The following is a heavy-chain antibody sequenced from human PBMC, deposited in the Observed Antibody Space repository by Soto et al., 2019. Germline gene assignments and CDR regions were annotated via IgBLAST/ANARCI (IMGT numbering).Heavy chain of an antibody. CDR3: ARESGYSSGHDAFDI. J-gene: IGHJ3*02. CDR1: GFTFSSYS. D-gene: IGHD6-19*01. V-gene: IGHV3-21*01. CDR2: ISSSSSYI. Sequence: GESLKISCAASGFTFSSYSMNWVRQAPGKGLEWVSSISSSSSYIYYADSVKGRFTISRDNAKNSLYLQMISPRAEDTALYYCARESGYSSGHDAFDIWGQGTMVTVSS.